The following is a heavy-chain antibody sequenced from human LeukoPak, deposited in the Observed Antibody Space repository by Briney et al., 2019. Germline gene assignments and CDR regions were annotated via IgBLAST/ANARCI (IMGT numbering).Heavy chain of an antibody. CDR2: INPSGDST. V-gene: IGHV1-46*01. J-gene: IGHJ5*02. Sequence: ASVKVSCKASVYTFTINHIHWVRQAPGQGLEWMGVINPSGDSTTYAQNFQGRVTMTRDTSTSTVYMELRSLRSDDTAVYYCASGGSGFNNWFDPWGQGTLVTVSS. CDR1: VYTFTINH. D-gene: IGHD6-19*01. CDR3: ASGGSGFNNWFDP.